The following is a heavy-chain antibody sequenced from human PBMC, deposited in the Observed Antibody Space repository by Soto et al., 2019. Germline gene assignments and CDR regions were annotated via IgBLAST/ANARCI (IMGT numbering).Heavy chain of an antibody. CDR2: IYYSGST. CDR1: GGSISSYY. CDR3: ARAVGDPLCYLDY. D-gene: IGHD6-19*01. J-gene: IGHJ4*02. Sequence: SETLSLTCTVSGGSISSYYWSWIRQPPGKGLEWIGYIYYSGSTNYNPSLKSRVTISVDTSKNQFSLKLSSVTAADTAVYYCARAVGDPLCYLDYWGQGTLVTVSS. V-gene: IGHV4-59*08.